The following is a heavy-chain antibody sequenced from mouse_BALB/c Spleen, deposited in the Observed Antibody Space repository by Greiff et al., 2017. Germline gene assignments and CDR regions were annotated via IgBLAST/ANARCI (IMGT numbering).Heavy chain of an antibody. CDR1: GYTFTSYW. J-gene: IGHJ4*01. V-gene: IGHV1S81*02. CDR2: INPSNGRT. D-gene: IGHD1-1*01. Sequence: VQLQQPGAELVKPGASVKLSCKASGYTFTSYWMHWVKQRPGQGLEWIGEINPSNGRTNYNEKFKSKATLTVDKSSSTAYMQLSSLTSEDSAVYYCARSVPYAHYYAMDDWGQGTSVTVSS. CDR3: ARSVPYAHYYAMDD.